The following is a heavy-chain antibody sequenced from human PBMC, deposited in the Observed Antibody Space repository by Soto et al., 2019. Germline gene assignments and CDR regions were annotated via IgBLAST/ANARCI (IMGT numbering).Heavy chain of an antibody. J-gene: IGHJ6*02. Sequence: ASVKVSCKASGGTFRKYAISWVRQAPGQGLEWMGGIIPLFATTNYAQKFQGRVTITADESTSTAYMELISLRSDDTAVYYCVPRQRSTITARPGMDVWGQGTTVTVSS. CDR1: GGTFRKYA. CDR3: VPRQRSTITARPGMDV. D-gene: IGHD6-6*01. CDR2: IIPLFATT. V-gene: IGHV1-69*13.